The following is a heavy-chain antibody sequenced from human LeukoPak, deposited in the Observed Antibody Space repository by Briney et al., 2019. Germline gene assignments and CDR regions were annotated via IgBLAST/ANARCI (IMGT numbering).Heavy chain of an antibody. D-gene: IGHD3-10*01. V-gene: IGHV3-7*01. CDR2: IEPDGSGK. J-gene: IGHJ4*02. Sequence: PGGSLRLSCAASGFSFSDYWMSWVRQAPGKGLEWVADIEPDGSGKTYVDSVKGRFTISRDNAQQSLYLQMDTLTAEDTAVYHCVTSWVRQPRDVWGQGILVTVSS. CDR3: VTSWVRQPRDV. CDR1: GFSFSDYW.